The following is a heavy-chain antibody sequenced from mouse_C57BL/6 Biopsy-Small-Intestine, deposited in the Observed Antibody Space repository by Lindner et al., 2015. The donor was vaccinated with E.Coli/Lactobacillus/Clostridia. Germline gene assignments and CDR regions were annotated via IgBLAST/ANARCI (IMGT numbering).Heavy chain of an antibody. V-gene: IGHV14-1*01. J-gene: IGHJ2*02. Sequence: VQLQESGAELRPGASVKLSCTASGFNIKDSLMHWVKQRPEEGLEWIGWIDPEDGETKYAPKFQDKATITADTSSNTAYLQLNSLTSEDTAIYYCTRRDYSNPYYFDYWGQGTSLTVSS. CDR1: GFNIKDSL. D-gene: IGHD2-5*01. CDR3: TRRDYSNPYYFDY. CDR2: IDPEDGET.